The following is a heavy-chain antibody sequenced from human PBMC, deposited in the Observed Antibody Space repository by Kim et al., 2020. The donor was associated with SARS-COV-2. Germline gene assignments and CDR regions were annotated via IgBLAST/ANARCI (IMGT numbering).Heavy chain of an antibody. V-gene: IGHV1-24*01. Sequence: ASVKVSCKVSGYTLTELSIHWVRQAPGKGLEWMGGFDPEDGETIYAQKFQGRVTMTEDTSTDTAYMELSSLRSEDTAVYYCATSPAVAGTYYYYYGMDVWGQGTTVTVSS. CDR3: ATSPAVAGTYYYYYGMDV. J-gene: IGHJ6*02. CDR2: FDPEDGET. CDR1: GYTLTELS. D-gene: IGHD6-19*01.